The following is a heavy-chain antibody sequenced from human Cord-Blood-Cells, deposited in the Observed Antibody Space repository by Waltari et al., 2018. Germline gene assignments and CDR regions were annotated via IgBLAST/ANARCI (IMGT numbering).Heavy chain of an antibody. Sequence: QLQLQESGPGLVKPSETLSLTCTVSGGSISSSSYYWGWIRQPPGKGLEWIGSIYYSGRTYYNPSLKSRVTISVDTSKNQFSLKLSSVTAADTAVYYCARHVGSGGVKRTYNWFDPWGQGTLVTVSS. D-gene: IGHD3-16*01. V-gene: IGHV4-39*07. CDR1: GGSISSSSYY. CDR3: ARHVGSGGVKRTYNWFDP. J-gene: IGHJ5*02. CDR2: IYYSGRT.